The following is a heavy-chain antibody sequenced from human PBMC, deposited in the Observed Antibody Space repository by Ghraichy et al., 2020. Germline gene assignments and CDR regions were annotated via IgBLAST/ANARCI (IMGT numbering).Heavy chain of an antibody. V-gene: IGHV4-34*01. CDR1: GGSFSGYY. Sequence: SETLSLTCAVYGGSFSGYYWSWIRQPPGKGLEWIGEINHSGSTNYNPSLKSRVTISVDTSKNQFSLKLSSVTAADTAVYYCARGSRLRYFDPLRVYGMDVWGQGTTVTVSS. CDR3: ARGSRLRYFDPLRVYGMDV. D-gene: IGHD3-9*01. J-gene: IGHJ6*02. CDR2: INHSGST.